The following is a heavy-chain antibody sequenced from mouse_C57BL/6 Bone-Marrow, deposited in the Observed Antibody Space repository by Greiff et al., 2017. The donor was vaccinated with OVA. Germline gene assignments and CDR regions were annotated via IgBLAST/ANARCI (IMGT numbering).Heavy chain of an antibody. Sequence: EVQLVESGGGLVQPGGSLKLSCAASGFTFSDYYMYWVRQTPEKRLEWVAYISNGGGSTYYPDTVKGRFTISRDNAKNTLYLQMSRLKSEDTAMYYCARQNYSNWFAYWGQGTLVTVSA. CDR2: ISNGGGST. CDR3: ARQNYSNWFAY. CDR1: GFTFSDYY. D-gene: IGHD2-5*01. J-gene: IGHJ3*01. V-gene: IGHV5-12*01.